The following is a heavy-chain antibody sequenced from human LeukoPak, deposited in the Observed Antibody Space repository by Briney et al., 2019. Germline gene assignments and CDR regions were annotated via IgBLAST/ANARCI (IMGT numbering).Heavy chain of an antibody. Sequence: ASVKVSCKASGYTFTSYGISWVRQAPGQGLECMGWISAYNGNTNYAQKFQGRVTMTRDTSTSTVYMELSSLRSEDTAVYYCARGTVTPSIDYFDYWGQGTLVTVSS. V-gene: IGHV1-18*01. D-gene: IGHD4-17*01. CDR3: ARGTVTPSIDYFDY. J-gene: IGHJ4*02. CDR1: GYTFTSYG. CDR2: ISAYNGNT.